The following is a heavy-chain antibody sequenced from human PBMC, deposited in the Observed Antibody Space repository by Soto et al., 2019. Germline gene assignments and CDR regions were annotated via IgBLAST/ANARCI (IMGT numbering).Heavy chain of an antibody. D-gene: IGHD2-2*01. CDR3: ARDRDGYCSSTSCSYYGMDV. CDR2: IYYSGST. Sequence: SETLSLICTVSGGSISSGGYYWSWIRQHPGKGLEWIGYIYYSGSTYYNPSLKSRVTISVDTSKNQFSLKLSSVTAADTAVYYCARDRDGYCSSTSCSYYGMDVWGQGTTVTVSS. CDR1: GGSISSGGYY. V-gene: IGHV4-31*03. J-gene: IGHJ6*02.